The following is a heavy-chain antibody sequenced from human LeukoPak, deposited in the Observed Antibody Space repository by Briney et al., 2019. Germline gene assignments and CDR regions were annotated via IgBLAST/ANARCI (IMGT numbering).Heavy chain of an antibody. J-gene: IGHJ4*02. CDR1: GFTVSSNY. D-gene: IGHD3-22*01. CDR2: IYSGGST. Sequence: GGSLRLSCAASGFTVSSNYMSWVRQAPGKGLEWVSVIYSGGSTYYADSVQGRFTISRDNSKNTLYLQMNSLRAEDTAVYYCAKDYSSGYYYVDYWGQGTLVTVSS. V-gene: IGHV3-53*01. CDR3: AKDYSSGYYYVDY.